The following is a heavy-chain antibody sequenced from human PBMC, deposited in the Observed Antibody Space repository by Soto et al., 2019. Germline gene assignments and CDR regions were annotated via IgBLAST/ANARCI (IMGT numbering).Heavy chain of an antibody. D-gene: IGHD5-12*01. CDR3: ARGDIVAIFSMDV. V-gene: IGHV1-46*01. CDR1: GYTFTSYY. CDR2: INPTGGST. Sequence: ASVKVSCKASGYTFTSYYMHWVRQAPGQGLEWMGIINPTGGSTTYAQKFQGRVTMTRDTSTSTVYMELSSLRSEDTAVYYCARGDIVAIFSMDVWGQGTTVTVSS. J-gene: IGHJ6*02.